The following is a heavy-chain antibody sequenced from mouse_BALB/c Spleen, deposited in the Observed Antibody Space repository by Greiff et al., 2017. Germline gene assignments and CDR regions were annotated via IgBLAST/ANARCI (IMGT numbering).Heavy chain of an antibody. J-gene: IGHJ3*01. D-gene: IGHD2-10*02. CDR3: ARSGGGYGNYLFED. V-gene: IGHV1S56*01. CDR2: IYPGAGST. Sequence: VHLVESGPELVKPGALVKISCKASGYTFTSYDINWVKQRPGQGLEWIGWIYPGAGSTKYNEKFKGKATLTADKSSSTAYMQLSSLTSENSAVYFCARSGGGYGNYLFEDWGQGTLVTVSA. CDR1: GYTFTSYD.